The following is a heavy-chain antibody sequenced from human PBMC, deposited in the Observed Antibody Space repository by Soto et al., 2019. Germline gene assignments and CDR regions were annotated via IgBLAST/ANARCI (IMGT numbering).Heavy chain of an antibody. V-gene: IGHV4-30-4*01. Sequence: QVQLQESGPGLVKPSQTLSLTCTVSGGSISTGDYWWSWIRQSPDMGLEWIGHIYDGGRTYNNPLLEIRGTMTVDTCTSHLSPTLSSVSDADTAVYCCARGPAGDKVDPWGQGTLVTVCS. CDR3: ARGPAGDKVDP. D-gene: IGHD3-16*01. J-gene: IGHJ5*02. CDR1: GGSISTGDYW. CDR2: IYDGGRT.